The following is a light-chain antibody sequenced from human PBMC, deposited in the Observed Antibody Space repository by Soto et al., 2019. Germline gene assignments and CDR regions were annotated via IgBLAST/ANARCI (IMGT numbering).Light chain of an antibody. J-gene: IGKJ5*01. V-gene: IGKV2-28*01. CDR2: FGS. CDR1: QSLLHSHGYNY. CDR3: MQALQVPIT. Sequence: DIVMTQLPVSLPVTPGEPASISCKSSQSLLHSHGYNYMDWCLQKPGQSPQLLIYFGSYRASGVPDRFSGSGSGTNFTLRISRVETEDFGIYYCMQALQVPITFGQGTRLEIK.